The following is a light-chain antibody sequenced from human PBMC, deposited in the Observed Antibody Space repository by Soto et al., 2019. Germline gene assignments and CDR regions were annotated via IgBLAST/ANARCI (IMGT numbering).Light chain of an antibody. Sequence: DIVMTQSPDSLAVSLGDRASINCKSSQNVLYSSNNKNYLAWYQQKPGQPPKLLIYWASTRESGVPDRFSGSGSGTDFTLTISSLQAEDVAVYYCQQYYSTPPVTFGHGTKVEIK. CDR1: QNVLYSSNNKNY. J-gene: IGKJ1*01. CDR2: WAS. V-gene: IGKV4-1*01. CDR3: QQYYSTPPVT.